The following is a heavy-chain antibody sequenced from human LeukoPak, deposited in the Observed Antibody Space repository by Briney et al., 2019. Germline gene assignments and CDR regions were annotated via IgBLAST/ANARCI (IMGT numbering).Heavy chain of an antibody. D-gene: IGHD3-22*01. Sequence: GGSLRLSCAASGFTFSSYAMSWVRQAPGKGLEWVSAISGSGGSTYYADSVKGRFTISRDNSKNTLYLQMNSMRAEDTAVYYCAKWQLIVVVSTLDYWGQGTLVTVSS. V-gene: IGHV3-23*01. J-gene: IGHJ4*02. CDR2: ISGSGGST. CDR1: GFTFSSYA. CDR3: AKWQLIVVVSTLDY.